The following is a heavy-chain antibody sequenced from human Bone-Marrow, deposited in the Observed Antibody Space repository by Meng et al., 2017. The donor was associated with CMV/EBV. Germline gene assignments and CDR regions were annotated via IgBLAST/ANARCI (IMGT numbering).Heavy chain of an antibody. V-gene: IGHV1-69*12. Sequence: QVTWLRAGAEVKRPWSSVKASCKAAGGTFSSYAISWVRQAPGQGLEWMGGIIPIFGTANYAQKFQGRVTITADESTSTAYMELSSLRSEDTAVYYCARVNPIIVGATPGRFDPWGQGTLVTVSS. J-gene: IGHJ5*02. CDR1: GGTFSSYA. D-gene: IGHD1-26*01. CDR3: ARVNPIIVGATPGRFDP. CDR2: IIPIFGTA.